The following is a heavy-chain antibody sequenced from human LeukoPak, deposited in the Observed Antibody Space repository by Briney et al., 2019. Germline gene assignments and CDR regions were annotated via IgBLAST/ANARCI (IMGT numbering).Heavy chain of an antibody. J-gene: IGHJ6*03. CDR2: IYYSGST. CDR1: GGSISSYY. V-gene: IGHV4-59*01. CDR3: ARVVAYYYYYMDV. Sequence: SETLSLTCTVSGGSISSYYWSWIRQPPGKGLEWIGYIYYSGSTNYNPSLKSLVTISVDTSKNQFSLKLSSVTAADTAVYYCARVVAYYYYYMDVWGKGTTVTVSS.